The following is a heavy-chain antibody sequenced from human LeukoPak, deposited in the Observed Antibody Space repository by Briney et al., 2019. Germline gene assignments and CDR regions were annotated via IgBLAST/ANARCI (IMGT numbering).Heavy chain of an antibody. V-gene: IGHV4-61*05. CDR3: ARAVAAGNWFDP. CDR2: IYYSGST. CDR1: GDSISGSSFY. J-gene: IGHJ5*02. D-gene: IGHD6-13*01. Sequence: SETLSLTCTVSGDSISGSSFYWGWIRQPPGKGLEWIGYIYYSGSTNYNPSLKSRVTISVDTSKNQFSLKLSSVTAADTAVYYCARAVAAGNWFDPWGQGTLVTVSS.